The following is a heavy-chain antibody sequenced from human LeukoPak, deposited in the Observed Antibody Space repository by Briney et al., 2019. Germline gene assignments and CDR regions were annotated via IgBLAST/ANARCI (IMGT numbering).Heavy chain of an antibody. CDR2: IKQDGSEK. V-gene: IGHV3-7*01. CDR3: ARAHVTGVDEFDI. Sequence: GGSLRLSCAASGFTFSSYWMSWVRQAPGKGLEWVANIKQDGSEKYYVDSVKGRFTISRDNAKNSLHLQMNSLRAEDTAVYFCARAHVTGVDEFDIWGQGTLVTVSS. CDR1: GFTFSSYW. D-gene: IGHD2-21*02. J-gene: IGHJ3*02.